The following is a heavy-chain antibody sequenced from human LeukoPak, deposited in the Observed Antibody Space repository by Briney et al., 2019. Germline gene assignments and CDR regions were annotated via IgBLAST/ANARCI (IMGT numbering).Heavy chain of an antibody. CDR2: INHSGST. CDR3: ARSDSSGYYYYFAY. D-gene: IGHD3-22*01. V-gene: IGHV4-34*01. Sequence: KPSETLSLTCAVYGGSFRGYYWSWIRQPPGKGLEGIGEINHSGSTNYNPSLKSRVTISVDTSKNQFSLKLSSVTAADTAGYYCARSDSSGYYYYFAYWGQGTLVTVSS. CDR1: GGSFRGYY. J-gene: IGHJ4*02.